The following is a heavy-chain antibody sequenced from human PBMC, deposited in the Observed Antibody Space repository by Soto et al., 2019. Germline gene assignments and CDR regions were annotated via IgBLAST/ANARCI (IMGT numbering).Heavy chain of an antibody. CDR3: ARGGSGWYSFDY. V-gene: IGHV3-33*01. J-gene: IGHJ4*02. Sequence: QVQLVESGGGVVQPGRSLRLSCAASGFTFTNSGMHWVRQAPGKGLEWVAVIWYDGSNKYYADSVKGRVTISRDNSKNMLYLQMNSLRAEDTAVYYCARGGSGWYSFDYWGQGTLVTVSS. CDR1: GFTFTNSG. D-gene: IGHD6-19*01. CDR2: IWYDGSNK.